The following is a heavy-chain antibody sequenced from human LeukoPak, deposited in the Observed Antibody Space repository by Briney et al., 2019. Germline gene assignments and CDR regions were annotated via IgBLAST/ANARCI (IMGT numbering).Heavy chain of an antibody. Sequence: PGGSLRLSCAASGFTFSSYGMHWVRQAPGKGLEWVAVISYDGSNKYYADSVKGRFTISRDNSKNTLYLQMNSLRAEDTAVYYCASHGSGIYYYYYYMDVWGKGTTVTISS. D-gene: IGHD3-10*01. CDR1: GFTFSSYG. J-gene: IGHJ6*03. CDR2: ISYDGSNK. CDR3: ASHGSGIYYYYYYMDV. V-gene: IGHV3-30*03.